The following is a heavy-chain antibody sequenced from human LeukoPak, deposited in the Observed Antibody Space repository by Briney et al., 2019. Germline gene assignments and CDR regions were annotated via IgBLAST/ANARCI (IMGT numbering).Heavy chain of an antibody. Sequence: ASVTVSFKAAGFTFTNSAMQWVRQARGQRLEWIGWIVVGTGNTNYAQKFQERVSITRDMSTSTAFMELSSLRSEDTAVYYCAAVGDFWSGYTFDYWGQGTLVTVSS. CDR1: GFTFTNSA. CDR3: AAVGDFWSGYTFDY. D-gene: IGHD3-3*01. CDR2: IVVGTGNT. J-gene: IGHJ4*02. V-gene: IGHV1-58*02.